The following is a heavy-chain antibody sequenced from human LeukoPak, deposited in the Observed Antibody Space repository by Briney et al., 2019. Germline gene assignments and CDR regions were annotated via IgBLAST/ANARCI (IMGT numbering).Heavy chain of an antibody. CDR3: ARDGQRWSLDY. CDR2: TNHSGST. D-gene: IGHD5-24*01. CDR1: GGSFSGYY. Sequence: SETLSLTCAVYGGSFSGYYWSWIRQPPGKELEWIGETNHSGSTNYNPSLKSRVTISVDTSKNQFSLKLSSVTAADTAVYYCARDGQRWSLDYWGQGTLVTVSS. V-gene: IGHV4-34*01. J-gene: IGHJ4*02.